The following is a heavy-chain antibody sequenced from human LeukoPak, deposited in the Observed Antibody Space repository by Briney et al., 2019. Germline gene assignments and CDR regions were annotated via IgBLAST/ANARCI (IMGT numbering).Heavy chain of an antibody. CDR2: ISGSGGST. J-gene: IGHJ3*02. CDR3: AKTAVDYCGTTSCPGNALDI. V-gene: IGHV3-23*01. CDR1: GFTFSSYA. Sequence: PGGSLRLSCAASGFTFSSYAMSWVRQAPGKGLEWVSAISGSGGSTYYADSVKGRFTISRDNAENTLYLQMNSLRAEDTAVYYCAKTAVDYCGTTSCPGNALDIWGRGTKVTVSS. D-gene: IGHD2-2*01.